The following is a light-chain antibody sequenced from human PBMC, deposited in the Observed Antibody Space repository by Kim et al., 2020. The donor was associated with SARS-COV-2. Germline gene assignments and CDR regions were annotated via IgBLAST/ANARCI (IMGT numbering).Light chain of an antibody. CDR1: NNDVGIYNY. CDR3: SSYTTTSSWV. CDR2: DVN. V-gene: IGLV2-14*03. J-gene: IGLJ3*02. Sequence: QSALTQPASVSGSPGQSITISRIGTNNDVGIYNYVSWYKQDPGKAPKLIIYDVNNRPSGISDRFSGSKSGNTASLTISGLQAEDEADYHGSSYTTTSSWVFGGGTQLTVL.